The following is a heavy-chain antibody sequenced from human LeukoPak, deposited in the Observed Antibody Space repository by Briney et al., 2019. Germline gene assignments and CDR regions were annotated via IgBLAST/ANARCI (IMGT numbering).Heavy chain of an antibody. D-gene: IGHD2-21*02. CDR3: ARTPLRIVVVTATKSWFDP. Sequence: ASVKASCKASGYTFTGYYMHWVRQAPGQGLEWMGRINPNSGGTNYAQKFQGRVTMTRDTSISTAYMELSRLRSDDTAVYYCARTPLRIVVVTATKSWFDPWGQGTLVTVSS. CDR2: INPNSGGT. J-gene: IGHJ5*02. V-gene: IGHV1-2*06. CDR1: GYTFTGYY.